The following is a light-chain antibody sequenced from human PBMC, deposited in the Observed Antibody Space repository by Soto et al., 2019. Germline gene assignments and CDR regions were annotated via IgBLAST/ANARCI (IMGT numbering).Light chain of an antibody. J-gene: IGKJ1*01. CDR2: GAS. Sequence: EIVFTQSPGTLSLSPGERATLSCRASQSVSNSYLAWYHHKPGQAPRLLIYGASSRVTGIPDRFSGSGSGTDFTLTITRLEPEDFAVYYCQQYGSSPGWTFGQGTKVDIK. CDR3: QQYGSSPGWT. V-gene: IGKV3-20*01. CDR1: QSVSNSY.